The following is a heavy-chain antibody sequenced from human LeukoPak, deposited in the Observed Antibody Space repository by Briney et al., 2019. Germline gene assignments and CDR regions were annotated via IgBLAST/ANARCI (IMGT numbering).Heavy chain of an antibody. J-gene: IGHJ6*02. CDR2: ISGSGGST. CDR1: GFTFSSYA. Sequence: LGGSLRLSCAASGFTFSSYAMSWVRQAPGKGLEWVSAISGSGGSTYYADSVKGRFTISRDNSKNTLYLQMNSLRAEDTAVYYCAKPENYYGSGSYYYGMDVWGQGTTVTVSS. D-gene: IGHD3-10*01. V-gene: IGHV3-23*01. CDR3: AKPENYYGSGSYYYGMDV.